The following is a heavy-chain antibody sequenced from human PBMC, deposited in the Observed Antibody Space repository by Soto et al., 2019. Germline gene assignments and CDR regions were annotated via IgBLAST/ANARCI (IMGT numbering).Heavy chain of an antibody. D-gene: IGHD2-15*01. CDR2: INGDGSIT. Sequence: GGSLRLSCAASGFPFSSYWMHWVRQVPGKGLVWVARINGDGSITSHADSVKGRFTISRDNAKNTLYLQMNSLRVEDTALYYCLRGFSGFDYWGQGTLVTVSS. J-gene: IGHJ4*01. CDR1: GFPFSSYW. CDR3: LRGFSGFDY. V-gene: IGHV3-74*01.